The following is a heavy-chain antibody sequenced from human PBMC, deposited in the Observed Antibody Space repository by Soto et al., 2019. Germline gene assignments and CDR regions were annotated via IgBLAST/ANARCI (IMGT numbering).Heavy chain of an antibody. Sequence: QAQLVQSGPEVKKPGASVKVSCKASGYTFTNFALHWVRQAPGQRLEWMGWINAANGNTRYSQKCQGRVTITRDTSASTAYMELSSLTSEDTAVYYCARVRHDPLDRWGRGTLVTVSS. V-gene: IGHV1-3*01. D-gene: IGHD3-16*01. J-gene: IGHJ2*01. CDR1: GYTFTNFA. CDR2: INAANGNT. CDR3: ARVRHDPLDR.